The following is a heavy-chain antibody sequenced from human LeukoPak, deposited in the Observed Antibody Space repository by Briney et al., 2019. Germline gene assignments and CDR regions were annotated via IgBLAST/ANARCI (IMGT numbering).Heavy chain of an antibody. CDR2: INHTGSS. J-gene: IGHJ2*01. CDR3: ARAREGYFDL. Sequence: TSETLSLTCAVYVGSFTDYYWAWIRQPPGKGLEWIGEINHTGSSNYNPSLKSRVSTSVVTSKNQFSLKLSSVTAADTAVYYCARAREGYFDLWGRGNVVTVSS. V-gene: IGHV4-34*01. CDR1: VGSFTDYY.